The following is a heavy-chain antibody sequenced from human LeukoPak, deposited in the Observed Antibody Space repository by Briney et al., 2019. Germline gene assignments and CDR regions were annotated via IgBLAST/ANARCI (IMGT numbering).Heavy chain of an antibody. CDR3: ARDRPGGSSLDY. CDR1: GGSISGDY. J-gene: IGHJ4*02. D-gene: IGHD6-13*01. Sequence: SETLSPTCTVSGGSISGDYWSWIRQSPGKGLEWIAYIHSSGSTSYNPSLKSRVTISVDTSKNEFSLKLTSVNAADTAVYYCARDRPGGSSLDYWGQGILATVSS. CDR2: IHSSGST. V-gene: IGHV4-59*01.